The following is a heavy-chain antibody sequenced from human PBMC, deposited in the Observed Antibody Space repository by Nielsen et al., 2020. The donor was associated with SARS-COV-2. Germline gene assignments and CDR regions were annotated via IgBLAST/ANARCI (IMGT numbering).Heavy chain of an antibody. CDR1: GGSISSYY. Sequence: SETLSLTCTVSGGSISSYYWSWIRQPPGKGLEWIGYIYYSGSTNYNPSLKSRVTISVDTSKNQFSLKLSSVTAADTAVYYCARDDAGTRYYYYGMDVWGQGTTVTVSS. V-gene: IGHV4-59*01. CDR2: IYYSGST. CDR3: ARDDAGTRYYYYGMDV. D-gene: IGHD6-13*01. J-gene: IGHJ6*02.